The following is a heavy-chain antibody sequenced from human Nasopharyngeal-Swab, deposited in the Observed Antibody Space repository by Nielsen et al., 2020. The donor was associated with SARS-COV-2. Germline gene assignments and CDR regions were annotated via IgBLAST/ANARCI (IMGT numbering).Heavy chain of an antibody. J-gene: IGHJ3*02. V-gene: IGHV5-10-1*01. D-gene: IGHD2-21*02. CDR2: IDPSDSYT. CDR3: ARRVGTAGSDAFDI. Sequence: VRQMPGRGLEGMVRIDPSDSYTNYSPSFQGHVTISADKSISTAYLHWISLKASDTAMYYCARRVGTAGSDAFDIWGQGTMVTVSS.